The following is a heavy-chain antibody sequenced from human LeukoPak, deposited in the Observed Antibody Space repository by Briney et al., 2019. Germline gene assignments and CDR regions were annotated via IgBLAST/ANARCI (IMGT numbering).Heavy chain of an antibody. CDR3: ARADTAMAPGAFDI. Sequence: GGSLRLSCAASGFTFSDYYMSWIRQAPGKGLEWVSYISSSGSTIYYADSVKGRFTISRDNAKNSLYLQMNSLRAEDTAVYYCARADTAMAPGAFDIWGQGTMVTVSS. V-gene: IGHV3-11*01. J-gene: IGHJ3*02. CDR1: GFTFSDYY. D-gene: IGHD5-18*01. CDR2: ISSSGSTI.